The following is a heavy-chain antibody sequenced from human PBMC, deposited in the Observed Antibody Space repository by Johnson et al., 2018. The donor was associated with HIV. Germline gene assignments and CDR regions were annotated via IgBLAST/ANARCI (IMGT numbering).Heavy chain of an antibody. J-gene: IGHJ3*02. D-gene: IGHD5-18*01. Sequence: VQLVESGGGVVRPGGSLRLSCAASGFTFDDYGVSWVRQAPGKGLEWVSGINWNGGSTYYADSVKGRFTISRDNSKNTLYLQMNSLRAEDTAVYYCANGGYSYGYDAFDIWGQGTMVTVSS. CDR2: INWNGGST. V-gene: IGHV3-20*04. CDR1: GFTFDDYG. CDR3: ANGGYSYGYDAFDI.